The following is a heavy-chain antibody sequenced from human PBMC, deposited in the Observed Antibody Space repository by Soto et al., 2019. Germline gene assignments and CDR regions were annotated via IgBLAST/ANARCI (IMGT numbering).Heavy chain of an antibody. J-gene: IGHJ4*02. CDR1: GYTFTSYG. CDR2: ISAYNGNT. V-gene: IGHV1-18*01. CDR3: ARDRVYCSGGSCQGF. Sequence: ASVKVSCKASGYTFTSYGISWVRQAPGQGLEWMGWISAYNGNTNYAQKLQGRVTMTTDTSTSTAYMELRSLRSDDTAVYYCARDRVYCSGGSCQGFWGQGTLVTVSS. D-gene: IGHD2-15*01.